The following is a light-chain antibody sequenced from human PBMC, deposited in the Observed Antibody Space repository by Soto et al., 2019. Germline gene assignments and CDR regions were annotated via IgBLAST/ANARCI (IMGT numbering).Light chain of an antibody. V-gene: IGKV3-20*01. CDR1: QSVSSIY. J-gene: IGKJ1*01. Sequence: EIVLTQSPGTLSLSPGERATLSCSARQSVSSIYLAWYQQKPGQAPRLLIYGASSRATGIPDRFSGSGSGTDFTLTISRLEPEDFAVYYWQQYGSSRWTFGQGTKVEI. CDR3: QQYGSSRWT. CDR2: GAS.